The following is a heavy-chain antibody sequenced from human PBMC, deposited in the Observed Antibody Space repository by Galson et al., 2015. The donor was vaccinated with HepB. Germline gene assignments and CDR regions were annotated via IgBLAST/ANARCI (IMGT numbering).Heavy chain of an antibody. CDR3: ARDSRYCSGGSCRPAFDI. CDR1: GDSVSSNSAA. D-gene: IGHD2-15*01. V-gene: IGHV6-1*01. J-gene: IGHJ3*02. CDR2: TYYRSKWYN. Sequence: CAISGDSVSSNSAAWNWIRQSPSRGLEWLGRTYYRSKWYNDYAVSVKSRITINPDTSKNQFSLQLNSVTPEDTAVYYCARDSRYCSGGSCRPAFDIWGQGTMVTVSS.